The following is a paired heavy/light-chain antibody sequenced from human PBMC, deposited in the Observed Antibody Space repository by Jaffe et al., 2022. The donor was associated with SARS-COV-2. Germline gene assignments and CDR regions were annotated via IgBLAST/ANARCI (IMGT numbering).Light chain of an antibody. CDR2: AAS. J-gene: IGKJ4*01. V-gene: IGKV1-39*01. Sequence: DIQMTQSPSSLSASVGDRVIITCRASQSISTHLNWYQQKPGKAPKLLIYAASSLQSGVPSRFSGSGSGTDFTLTVSSLQPEDFASYYCLQSHSDIYTFGGGTKVEIK. CDR3: LQSHSDIYT. CDR1: QSISTH.
Heavy chain of an antibody. J-gene: IGHJ6*02. CDR2: IYSGAST. D-gene: IGHD6-13*01. V-gene: IGHV3-66*02. CDR1: GFTVSDSY. CDR3: ASKGGSSWFYYYGMDV. Sequence: EVQLVESGGELVQPGGSLRLSCAASGFTVSDSYMSWVRQAPGKGLEWVSVIYSGASTKHADSVKGRFTISRDNSKNTVYLQMNNLRSEDTAVYFCASKGGSSWFYYYGMDVWGQGTTVTVSS.